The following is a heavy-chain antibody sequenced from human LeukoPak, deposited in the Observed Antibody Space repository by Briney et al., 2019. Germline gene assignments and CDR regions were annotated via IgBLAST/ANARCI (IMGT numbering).Heavy chain of an antibody. Sequence: PSQTLSLTCAVSGGSISSGGYSWSWIRQPPGKGLEWIGYIYHSGSTYYNPSLKSRVTISVDRPKNQFSLKLSSVTAADTAVYYCASIAANGYYFDYWGQGTLVTVSS. J-gene: IGHJ4*02. V-gene: IGHV4-30-2*01. CDR1: GGSISSGGYS. D-gene: IGHD2-15*01. CDR2: IYHSGST. CDR3: ASIAANGYYFDY.